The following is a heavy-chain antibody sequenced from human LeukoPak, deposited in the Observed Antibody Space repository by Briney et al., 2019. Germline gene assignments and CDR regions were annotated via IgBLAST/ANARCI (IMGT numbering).Heavy chain of an antibody. CDR3: ARVGYCSSTSCPGDYWYFDL. CDR1: GDSVSSNSAA. Sequence: SQTLSLTCAISGDSVSSNSAAWNWIRQSPSRGLEWLGRTYYRSKWYNDYAVSVKSRITINPDTSKNQFSLQLNSVTPEDTAVYYCARVGYCSSTSCPGDYWYFDLWGRGTLVTVSS. D-gene: IGHD2-2*01. V-gene: IGHV6-1*01. CDR2: TYYRSKWYN. J-gene: IGHJ2*01.